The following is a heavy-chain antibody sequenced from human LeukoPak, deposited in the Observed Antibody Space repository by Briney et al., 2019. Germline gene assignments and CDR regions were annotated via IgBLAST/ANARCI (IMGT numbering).Heavy chain of an antibody. V-gene: IGHV1-2*02. J-gene: IGHJ6*03. Sequence: GASVKVSCKASGYTFTGYYMHWVRQAPGQGLEWMGWINPNSGGTNYAQKFQGRVTMTRDTSISTAYMELSRLRSDDTAVYYCARDDNWNDVGYYYYYYYMDVWGKGTTVTVSS. CDR2: INPNSGGT. CDR1: GYTFTGYY. D-gene: IGHD1-1*01. CDR3: ARDDNWNDVGYYYYYYYMDV.